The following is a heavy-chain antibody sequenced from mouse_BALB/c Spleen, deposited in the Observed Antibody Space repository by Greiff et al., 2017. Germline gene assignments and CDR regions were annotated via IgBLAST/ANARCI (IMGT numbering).Heavy chain of an antibody. D-gene: IGHD2-1*01. Sequence: EVQLQQSGTVLARPGASVKMSCKASGYSFTSYWMHWVKQRPGQGLEWIGAIYPGNSDTSYNQKFKGKAKLTAVTSASTAYMELSSLTNEDSAVYYCTRIYGNYDYAMDYWGQGTSVTVSS. V-gene: IGHV1-5*01. CDR1: GYSFTSYW. CDR3: TRIYGNYDYAMDY. CDR2: IYPGNSDT. J-gene: IGHJ4*01.